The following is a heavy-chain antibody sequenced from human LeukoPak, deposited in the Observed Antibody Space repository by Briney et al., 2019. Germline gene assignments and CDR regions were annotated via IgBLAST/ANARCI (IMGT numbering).Heavy chain of an antibody. D-gene: IGHD3-22*01. CDR3: AIMHPYYDGSGYWVQ. CDR1: GFTFSSYA. J-gene: IGHJ4*02. CDR2: ISTSGGSS. Sequence: PGESLRLSCAASGFTFSSYAMSWVRQAPGKGLEWVSGISTSGGSSSYADSVKGRFTISRDNPRNTQYMQMNSLRAEDTALYYCAIMHPYYDGSGYWVQWGQGTLVTVSS. V-gene: IGHV3-23*01.